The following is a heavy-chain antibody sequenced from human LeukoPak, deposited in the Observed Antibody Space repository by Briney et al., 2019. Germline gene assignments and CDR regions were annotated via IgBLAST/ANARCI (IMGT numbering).Heavy chain of an antibody. CDR1: GYTFISYD. CDR2: MNPNSGNT. CDR3: ARGPGVRFLEWFPTAEFDP. Sequence: ASVKVSCKAAGYTFISYDINWVRQAPGQGLEWMGWMNPNSGNTGYAQKFQGRVTITRNTSISTAYMELSSLRSEDTAVYYCARGPGVRFLEWFPTAEFDPWGQGTLVTVSS. V-gene: IGHV1-8*01. D-gene: IGHD3-3*01. J-gene: IGHJ5*02.